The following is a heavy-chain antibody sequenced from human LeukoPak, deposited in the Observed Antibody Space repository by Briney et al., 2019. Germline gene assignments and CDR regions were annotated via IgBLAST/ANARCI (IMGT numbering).Heavy chain of an antibody. D-gene: IGHD2-2*01. J-gene: IGHJ4*02. CDR3: TRLPPEGGYCSSISCSPFDY. V-gene: IGHV3-49*04. CDR2: ISSKTYGATT. CDR1: GFTFGDFA. Sequence: GGSLRLSCTTSGFTFGDFAVIWVRQAPGKGLEWVGSISSKTYGATTEYAASVRGRFIISRDDSKSIAYLQMNSLKTEDTAVYYCTRLPPEGGYCSSISCSPFDYWGQGTLVTVSS.